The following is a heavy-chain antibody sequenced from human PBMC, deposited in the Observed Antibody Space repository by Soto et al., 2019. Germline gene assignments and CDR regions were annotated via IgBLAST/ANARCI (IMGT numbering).Heavy chain of an antibody. CDR2: IIPIFGTA. CDR3: AALMVSLYYYYYGMDV. V-gene: IGHV1-69*01. J-gene: IGHJ6*02. Sequence: QVQLVQSGAEVKKPGSSVKVSCKASGGTFSSYAISWVRQAPGQGLEWMGGIIPIFGTANYAQKFQGRVTITADEFTSRAYMELGSLRSEDTAGYYCAALMVSLYYYYYGMDVWGQGTTVTVSS. D-gene: IGHD2-8*01. CDR1: GGTFSSYA.